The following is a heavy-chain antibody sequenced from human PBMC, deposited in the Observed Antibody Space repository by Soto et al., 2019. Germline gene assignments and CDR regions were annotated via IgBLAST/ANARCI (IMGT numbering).Heavy chain of an antibody. D-gene: IGHD3-22*01. J-gene: IGHJ4*02. CDR1: GFTFSSYV. CDR2: ISGSGGST. V-gene: IGHV3-23*01. CDR3: AKVRADYYDSSGPIDY. Sequence: EVQRLESGGGLVQPGGSLRLSCAASGFTFSSYVMSWVRQAPGKGLEWVSAISGSGGSTYYGDSVKGRFTISRDNSKNTLYLQMNSLRAEDTAVYYCAKVRADYYDSSGPIDYWGQGTLVTVSS.